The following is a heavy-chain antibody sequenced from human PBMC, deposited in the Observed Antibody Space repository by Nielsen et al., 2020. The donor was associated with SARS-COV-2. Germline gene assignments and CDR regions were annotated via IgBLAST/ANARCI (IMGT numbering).Heavy chain of an antibody. D-gene: IGHD2-21*02. CDR2: INAGNGNT. V-gene: IGHV1-3*01. Sequence: ASVKVSCKASGYIFTSYAMHWVRQAPGQRLEWMGWINAGNGNTKYSQKFQGRVTITRDTSASTAYMELSSLRSEDTAVYYCARDRGYCGGDRYSLNYFDYWGQGTLVTVSS. CDR1: GYIFTSYA. J-gene: IGHJ4*02. CDR3: ARDRGYCGGDRYSLNYFDY.